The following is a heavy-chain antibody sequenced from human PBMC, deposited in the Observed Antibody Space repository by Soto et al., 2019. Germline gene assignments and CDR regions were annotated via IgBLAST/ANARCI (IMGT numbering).Heavy chain of an antibody. CDR1: GFTFSSHA. D-gene: IGHD2-2*03. J-gene: IGHJ4*02. CDR3: AKTGYCSGSSCRNNDY. CDR2: ISGSGADT. Sequence: GGSLRLSCVASGFTFSSHAMSWVRQAPGKGLEWVSTISGSGADTYYADSVKGRFTISRDNSQNTVYLQMNSLRAEDTAVYYCAKTGYCSGSSCRNNDYWGQGTQVTVSS. V-gene: IGHV3-23*01.